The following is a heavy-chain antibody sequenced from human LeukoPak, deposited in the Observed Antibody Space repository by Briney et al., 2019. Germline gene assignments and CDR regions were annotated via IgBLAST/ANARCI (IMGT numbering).Heavy chain of an antibody. Sequence: GGSLRLSCAASGFTFSSYWMHWVRQAPGKGLVWVSRIKSDGSNTNYADSVKGRFTISRDNSNNTLYFQMNSLRAEDTAIYYCARDRGRYRTSWSFDYWGQGTLVTVSS. CDR3: ARDRGRYRTSWSFDY. CDR2: IKSDGSNT. J-gene: IGHJ4*02. D-gene: IGHD6-13*01. CDR1: GFTFSSYW. V-gene: IGHV3-74*01.